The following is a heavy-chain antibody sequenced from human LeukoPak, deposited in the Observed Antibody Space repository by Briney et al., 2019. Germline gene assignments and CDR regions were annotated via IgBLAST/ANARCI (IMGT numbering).Heavy chain of an antibody. CDR1: GLTFSSYG. CDR3: AKPIASRRAFDS. Sequence: PGGSLRLSCAASGLTFSSYGMHWVRQAPGKGLGWVAFIRYDGSNKYYADSVKGRFTISRDNSKNTLYLQMNSLRAEDTAEYFCAKPIASRRAFDSCGQGTMVTVSS. D-gene: IGHD6-13*01. J-gene: IGHJ3*02. V-gene: IGHV3-30*02. CDR2: IRYDGSNK.